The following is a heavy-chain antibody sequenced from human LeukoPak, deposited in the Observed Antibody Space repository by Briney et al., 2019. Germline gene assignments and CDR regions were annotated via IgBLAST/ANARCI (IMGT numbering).Heavy chain of an antibody. Sequence: GGSLRLSCAASGFTFNNYAMTWVRQAPGKGLEWVSTISSGGGSTYYADSVKGRFTISRDNSKNTLYLQMNSLRAEDTAVYYCAKDAGIAAAGPIFDYWGQGTLVTVSS. J-gene: IGHJ4*02. CDR1: GFTFNNYA. CDR2: ISSGGGST. D-gene: IGHD6-13*01. CDR3: AKDAGIAAAGPIFDY. V-gene: IGHV3-23*01.